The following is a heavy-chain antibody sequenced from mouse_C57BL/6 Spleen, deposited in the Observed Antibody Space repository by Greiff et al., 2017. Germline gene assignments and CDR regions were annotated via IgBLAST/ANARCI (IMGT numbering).Heavy chain of an antibody. Sequence: QVQLQQPGAELVQPGASVRLSCKASGYTFTSYWMQWVHQRPGQGLEWIGDIDPSDSYTNYNHKFKGKATLTIDTSSSTAYMQLSSLTAEDSAGYYCARGNYDYFYAMDYWGQGTTVTVSS. CDR3: ARGNYDYFYAMDY. J-gene: IGHJ4*01. V-gene: IGHV1-50*01. CDR2: IDPSDSYT. CDR1: GYTFTSYW. D-gene: IGHD2-4*01.